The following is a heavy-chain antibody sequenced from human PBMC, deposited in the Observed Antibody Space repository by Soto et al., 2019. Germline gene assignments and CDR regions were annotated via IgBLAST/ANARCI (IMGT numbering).Heavy chain of an antibody. J-gene: IGHJ6*02. CDR3: AKDLRRELLSHYGMDV. Sequence: PGGSLRLSCAASGFTFSSYAMSWVRQAPGKGLEWVSAISGSGGSTYYADSVKGRFTISRDNSKNTLYLQMNSLRAEDTAVYYCAKDLRRELLSHYGMDVWGQGTTVTVSS. CDR2: ISGSGGST. CDR1: GFTFSSYA. V-gene: IGHV3-23*01. D-gene: IGHD1-26*01.